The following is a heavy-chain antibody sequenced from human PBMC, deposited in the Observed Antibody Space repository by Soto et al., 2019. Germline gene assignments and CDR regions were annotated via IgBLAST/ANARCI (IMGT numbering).Heavy chain of an antibody. Sequence: QVQLVESGGGVVQPGRSLRLSCAASGFTFSSYGMHWVRQAPGKGLEWVAVISYDGSNKYYADSVKGRFTISRDNSKNTLYLQMNSLRAEDTAVYYCAKDYSGSYYYFDYWGQGTLVNVSS. V-gene: IGHV3-30*18. CDR3: AKDYSGSYYYFDY. CDR1: GFTFSSYG. D-gene: IGHD1-26*01. CDR2: ISYDGSNK. J-gene: IGHJ4*02.